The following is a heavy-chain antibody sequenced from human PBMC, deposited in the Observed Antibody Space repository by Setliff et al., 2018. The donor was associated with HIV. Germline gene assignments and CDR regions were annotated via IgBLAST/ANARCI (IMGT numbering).Heavy chain of an antibody. V-gene: IGHV1-18*01. CDR1: GYTFSDYG. Sequence: ASVKVSCKASGYTFSDYGISWVRQAPGQGLEWMGWISAHNGRINYAQKFQGRVTMTTDRSTSTAYMELRSLRSDDTAVYYCARVGSYWTQFDYWGQGTLVTVSS. CDR3: ARVGSYWTQFDY. CDR2: ISAHNGRI. D-gene: IGHD2-15*01. J-gene: IGHJ4*01.